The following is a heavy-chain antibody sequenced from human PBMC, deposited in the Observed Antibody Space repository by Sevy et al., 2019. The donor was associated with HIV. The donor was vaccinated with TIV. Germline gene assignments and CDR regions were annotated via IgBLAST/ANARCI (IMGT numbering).Heavy chain of an antibody. CDR2: ISAYNGNT. CDR1: GYTFTSYG. Sequence: ASVKVSCKASGYTFTSYGISWVRQAPGQGLEWMGWISAYNGNTNYAQKLQGRVTMTTDTSTSTAYMELRSLGSDDTAVYYCASAGEYDSSGYSYYYYGMDVWGQGTTVTVSS. CDR3: ASAGEYDSSGYSYYYYGMDV. V-gene: IGHV1-18*01. D-gene: IGHD3-22*01. J-gene: IGHJ6*02.